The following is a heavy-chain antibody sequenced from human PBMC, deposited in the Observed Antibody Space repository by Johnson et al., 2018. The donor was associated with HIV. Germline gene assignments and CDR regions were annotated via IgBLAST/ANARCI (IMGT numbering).Heavy chain of an antibody. CDR1: GFTFSSYW. Sequence: VQLVESGGGLVQPGGSLRLSCAASGFTFSSYWMSWVRQAPGKGLEWVAYIKQEGSEKYYVDSVKGRFTISRDNAKKSLSLQMNTLRAEDTALYYCARDWNEAVRAFDIWGQGTMVTVSS. CDR3: ARDWNEAVRAFDI. CDR2: IKQEGSEK. D-gene: IGHD1-1*01. J-gene: IGHJ3*02. V-gene: IGHV3-7*03.